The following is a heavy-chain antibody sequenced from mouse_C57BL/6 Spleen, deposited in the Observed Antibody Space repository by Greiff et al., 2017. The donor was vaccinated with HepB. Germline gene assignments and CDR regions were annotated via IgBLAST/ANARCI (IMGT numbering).Heavy chain of an antibody. V-gene: IGHV1-22*01. CDR2: INPNNGGT. Sequence: VQLKQSGPELVKPGASVKMSCKASGYTFTDYNMHWVNQSHGKSLEWIGYINPNNGGTSYNQKFKGKATLTVNTSSSTAYMELRSLTSEDSAVYCCAKGSSYYYAMDYWGQGTSVTVSS. CDR1: GYTFTDYN. CDR3: AKGSSYYYAMDY. D-gene: IGHD1-1*01. J-gene: IGHJ4*01.